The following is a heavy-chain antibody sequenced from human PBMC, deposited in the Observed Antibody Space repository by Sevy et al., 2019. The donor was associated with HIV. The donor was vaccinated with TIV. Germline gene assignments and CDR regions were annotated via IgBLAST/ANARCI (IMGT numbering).Heavy chain of an antibody. CDR1: GYTLTKLS. CDR2: FDPQDVKT. CDR3: ATVGLRYFSGSSSYQGDWFDP. D-gene: IGHD2-15*01. Sequence: ASVKVSCKVSGYTLTKLSIDWMRQAPGKALEWMGEFDPQDVKTISSQRFQGRLTMTVDTSTDTAYMELSSLTSEDTAVYYCATVGLRYFSGSSSYQGDWFDPWGQGTLVTVSS. V-gene: IGHV1-24*01. J-gene: IGHJ5*02.